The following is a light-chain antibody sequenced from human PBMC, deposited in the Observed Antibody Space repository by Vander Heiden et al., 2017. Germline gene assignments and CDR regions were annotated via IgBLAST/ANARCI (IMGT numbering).Light chain of an antibody. Sequence: VLPQSPLFLPVTPGESASVTGRISQRLLYRDGNYYLYWHQQKPGQSQQLLIYLGSTRGGGVPESCSGSGSGKDSVLNISRVEAEDVGIYYCMQPLQTPRTFGQGTKVEI. CDR2: LGS. J-gene: IGKJ1*01. CDR3: MQPLQTPRT. CDR1: QRLLYRDGNYY. V-gene: IGKV2-28*01.